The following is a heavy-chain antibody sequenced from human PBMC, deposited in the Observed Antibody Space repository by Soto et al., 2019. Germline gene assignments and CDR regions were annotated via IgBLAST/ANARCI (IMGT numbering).Heavy chain of an antibody. J-gene: IGHJ6*02. CDR2: ISAYNGNT. V-gene: IGHV1-18*01. CDR3: AREGPAPYYYYGMDV. Sequence: ASVKVSCKTSGYSFSSYGMSWVRQAPGQGLEWMGWISAYNGNTNYAQKLQGRVTMTTDTSTSTAYMELRSLRSDDTAVYYCAREGPAPYYYYGMDVWGQGSTVTVSS. CDR1: GYSFSSYG.